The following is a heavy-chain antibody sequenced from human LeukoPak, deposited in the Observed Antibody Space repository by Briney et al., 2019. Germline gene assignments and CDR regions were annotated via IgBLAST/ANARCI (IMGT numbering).Heavy chain of an antibody. J-gene: IGHJ4*02. V-gene: IGHV3-30*02. Sequence: GGSLRLSCAASGFTFSSYGMHWVRQTPGKGLECVAFIRYDGGNQYYADSVKGRFTISRDNSKNTLYLQMSSLRAEDTAVYYCAKETTVAGFYPYFDYWGQGTLVTVSS. CDR1: GFTFSSYG. D-gene: IGHD6-19*01. CDR3: AKETTVAGFYPYFDY. CDR2: IRYDGGNQ.